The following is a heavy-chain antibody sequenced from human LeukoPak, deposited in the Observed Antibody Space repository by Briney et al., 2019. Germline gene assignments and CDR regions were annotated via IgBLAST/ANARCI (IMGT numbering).Heavy chain of an antibody. J-gene: IGHJ5*02. CDR2: IYFSGST. V-gene: IGHV4-38-2*01. CDR3: ARGGLRYSLSSWFDP. Sequence: PSETLSLTCAVSGYSISSGYYWGWIRQPPGKWLEWRGSIYFSGSTYYNPSLKSRVTISVDTSKNQFSLKLSSVTAADTAVYYCARGGLRYSLSSWFDPWGQGTLVTVSS. CDR1: GYSISSGYY. D-gene: IGHD4-17*01.